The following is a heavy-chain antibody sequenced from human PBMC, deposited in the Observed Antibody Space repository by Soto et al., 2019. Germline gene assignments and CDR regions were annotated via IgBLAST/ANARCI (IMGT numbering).Heavy chain of an antibody. CDR1: GFTFSSYG. CDR3: AKDSSDYGDYDDEFHYYYYMDV. J-gene: IGHJ6*03. CDR2: ISYDGSNK. V-gene: IGHV3-30*18. Sequence: GGSLRLSCAASGFTFSSYGMHWVRQAPGKGLEWVAVISYDGSNKYYADSVKGRFTISRDNSKNTLYLQMNSLRAEDTAVYYCAKDSSDYGDYDDEFHYYYYMDVWGKGTTVTVSS. D-gene: IGHD4-17*01.